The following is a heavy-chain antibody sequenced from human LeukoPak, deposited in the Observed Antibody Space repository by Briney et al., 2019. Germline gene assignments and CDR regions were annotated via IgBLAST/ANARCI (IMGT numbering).Heavy chain of an antibody. CDR1: GFTFSSYE. J-gene: IGHJ4*02. Sequence: QPGGSLRLSCAASGFTFSSYEMNWVRQAPGKGLEWVSYISSSGSTIYYADSVKGRFTISRDNAKNSVYLQMNSLRAEDTAVYYCASGWGPMVVSYWGQGTLVTVSS. CDR2: ISSSGSTI. CDR3: ASGWGPMVVSY. D-gene: IGHD2-8*02. V-gene: IGHV3-48*03.